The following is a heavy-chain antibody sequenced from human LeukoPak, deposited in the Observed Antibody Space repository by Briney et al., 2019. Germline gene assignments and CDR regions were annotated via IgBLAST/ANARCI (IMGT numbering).Heavy chain of an antibody. V-gene: IGHV3-53*01. J-gene: IGHJ4*02. CDR2: IYSGGST. D-gene: IGHD5-18*01. CDR3: ARERGVVKDTAMVTREYYFDY. CDR1: GFTVSSNY. Sequence: GGSLRLSCAASGFTVSSNYMRWVRQAPGKGLEWVSVIYSGGSTYYADSVKGRFTISRDNSKNTLYLQMNSLRAEDTAVYYCARERGVVKDTAMVTREYYFDYWGQGTLVTVSS.